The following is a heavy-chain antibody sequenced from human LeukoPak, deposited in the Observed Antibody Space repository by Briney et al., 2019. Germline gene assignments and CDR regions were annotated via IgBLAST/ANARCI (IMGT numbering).Heavy chain of an antibody. Sequence: SETLSLTCAVYGGSFSDYYWSWIRQSPGKGLEWIGEINRHGRTNYSPSPKSRVSISVDTSKNQFSLTLTSVTAADTAVYYCARGGATPMVFRYWGRGTLVTVSS. V-gene: IGHV4-34*01. D-gene: IGHD5-18*01. J-gene: IGHJ4*02. CDR2: INRHGRT. CDR3: ARGGATPMVFRY. CDR1: GGSFSDYY.